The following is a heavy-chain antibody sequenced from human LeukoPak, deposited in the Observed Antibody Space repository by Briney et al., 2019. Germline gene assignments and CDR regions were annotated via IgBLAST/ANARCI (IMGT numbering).Heavy chain of an antibody. D-gene: IGHD5-18*01. CDR1: GGSISSYY. V-gene: IGHV4-59*01. J-gene: IGHJ6*03. Sequence: SETLSLTCTVSGGSISSYYWSWIRQPPGKGLEWIGYIYYSGSTNYKSSLKSRVTISVDTSKNQFSLKLSSVTAADTAVYYCARTTEGGYSYDYFYYYYMDVWGKGTSVTISS. CDR3: ARTTEGGYSYDYFYYYYMDV. CDR2: IYYSGST.